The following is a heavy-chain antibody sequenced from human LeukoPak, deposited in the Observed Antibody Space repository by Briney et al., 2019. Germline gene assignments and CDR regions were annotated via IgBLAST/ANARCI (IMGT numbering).Heavy chain of an antibody. CDR2: ISGIGTNT. CDR3: ARGVYSSSGQNWFDP. Sequence: PGGSLRLSCAASGFTFSNYAMNWVRQAPGKGLEWVSVISGIGTNTNYADSVKGRFTISRDTSQNTLYLQMNSLRAEDTAVYYCARGVYSSSGQNWFDPWGQGTLVTVSS. J-gene: IGHJ5*02. D-gene: IGHD6-13*01. CDR1: GFTFSNYA. V-gene: IGHV3-23*01.